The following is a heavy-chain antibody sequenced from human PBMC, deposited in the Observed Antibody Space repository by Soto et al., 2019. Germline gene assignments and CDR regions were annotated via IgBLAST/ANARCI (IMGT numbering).Heavy chain of an antibody. CDR2: IYSGSTT. D-gene: IGHD2-15*01. Sequence: EVLLVQSGGGLVQPGGSLRLSCAPSGLSVTSNYMAWVCQAPGKGLEWVSVIYSGSTTHHADSVKGRFTISRDSSRNTLYLQMSSLRVEDTALYYCARGYWVEGYGAGTYFDYWGQGTLVTVSS. V-gene: IGHV3-66*01. J-gene: IGHJ4*02. CDR3: ARGYWVEGYGAGTYFDY. CDR1: GLSVTSNY.